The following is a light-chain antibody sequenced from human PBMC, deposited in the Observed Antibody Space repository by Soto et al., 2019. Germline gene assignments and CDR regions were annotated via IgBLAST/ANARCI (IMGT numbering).Light chain of an antibody. Sequence: DIQMTQSPSSVSASVGDRVTITCRASQGISSWLAWYHQKPGKALKLLIYAESILQSGVPSRFSGSGYGTDFALNISSLQPEDFATYYCQQANSFPFTFGPGTKVDMK. CDR1: QGISSW. CDR2: AES. CDR3: QQANSFPFT. J-gene: IGKJ3*01. V-gene: IGKV1-12*01.